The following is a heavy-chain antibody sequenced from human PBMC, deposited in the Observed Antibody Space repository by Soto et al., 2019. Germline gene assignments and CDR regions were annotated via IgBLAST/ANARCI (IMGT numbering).Heavy chain of an antibody. D-gene: IGHD3-3*01. CDR3: AKDLRPDGRYDLDY. CDR2: IIGNSEAT. J-gene: IGHJ4*02. V-gene: IGHV3-23*01. Sequence: PGGSLRLSCAAYGFNFNIYAMNWVRQAPGKGLEWVACIIGNSEATYYADSVKGRFTISRDNSNHILYLQLSSLRVEDTAIYYCAKDLRPDGRYDLDYWGQGTQV. CDR1: GFNFNIYA.